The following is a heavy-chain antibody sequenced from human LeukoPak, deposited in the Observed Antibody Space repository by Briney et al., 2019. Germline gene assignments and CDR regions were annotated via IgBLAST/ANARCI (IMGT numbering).Heavy chain of an antibody. V-gene: IGHV4-59*08. CDR2: IYYSGST. D-gene: IGHD6-19*01. CDR3: ARLASSGWSHCDY. J-gene: IGHJ4*02. Sequence: PSETLSLTCTVSGGSISGYYWSWIRQPPGKGPEWIGYIYYSGSTNYNPSLKSRVTISVDTSKNQFSLKMKSVTAAGRAVYYCARLASSGWSHCDYWGQGTLVTVSS. CDR1: GGSISGYY.